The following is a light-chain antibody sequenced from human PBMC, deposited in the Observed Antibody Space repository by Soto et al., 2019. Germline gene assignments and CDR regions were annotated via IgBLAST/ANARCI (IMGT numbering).Light chain of an antibody. J-gene: IGLJ2*01. CDR1: SSDVGGYNY. CDR3: CSYAGSYAL. Sequence: QPVLTQPRSVSGSPGQSVTISCTGTSSDVGGYNYVSWYQQHPGKAPKLMIYDVSKRPSGVPDRFSGSKSGNTASLTISGLQAEDEADYYCCSYAGSYALFGGGTQLTVL. CDR2: DVS. V-gene: IGLV2-11*01.